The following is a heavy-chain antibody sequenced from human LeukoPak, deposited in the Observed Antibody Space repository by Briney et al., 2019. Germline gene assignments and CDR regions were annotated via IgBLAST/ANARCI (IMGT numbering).Heavy chain of an antibody. CDR2: ISNSGSTI. D-gene: IGHD1-26*01. Sequence: GGSLRLSCAASGFTFSSYAMHWVRQAPGKGLEWVSYISNSGSTIYYADSVKGRFFISRDNAKNSLYLQMNSLRAEDTAVYYCARAPKFRLVGVPKGPFDPWGQGTLVTVSS. J-gene: IGHJ5*02. CDR1: GFTFSSYA. V-gene: IGHV3-48*04. CDR3: ARAPKFRLVGVPKGPFDP.